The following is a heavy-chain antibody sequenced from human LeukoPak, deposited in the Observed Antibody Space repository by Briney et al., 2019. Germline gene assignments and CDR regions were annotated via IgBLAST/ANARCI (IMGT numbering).Heavy chain of an antibody. CDR2: ISSSSSYI. J-gene: IGHJ4*02. Sequence: GGSLRLSCAASGFTFSSYSMNWVRQAPGKGLEWVSSISSSSSYIYYADSVKGRFTISRDNAKNSLYLQMNSLRAEDTAVYYCARDSGIAARKAFDYRGQGTLVTVSS. V-gene: IGHV3-21*01. CDR3: ARDSGIAARKAFDY. D-gene: IGHD6-6*01. CDR1: GFTFSSYS.